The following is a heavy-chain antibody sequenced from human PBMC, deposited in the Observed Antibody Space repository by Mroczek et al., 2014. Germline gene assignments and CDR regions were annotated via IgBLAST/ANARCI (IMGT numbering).Heavy chain of an antibody. CDR3: AAGPLIAGAGILSGFDY. D-gene: IGHD6-19*01. CDR1: GFTFTSSA. V-gene: IGHV1-58*02. CDR2: IVVGSGNT. Sequence: PGGKKPGTSVTVSCEASGFTFTSSAMQWVRQARGQRLEWIGWIVVGSGNTNYAQKFRERVTITRDMSTSTAYMELGSLRSEDTAVYYCAAGPLIAGAGILSGFDYWGQGTLVTVSS. J-gene: IGHJ4*02.